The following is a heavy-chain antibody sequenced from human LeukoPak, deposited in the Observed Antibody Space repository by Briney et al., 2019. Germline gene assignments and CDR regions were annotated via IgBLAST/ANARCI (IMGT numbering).Heavy chain of an antibody. Sequence: HTGGSLRLSCAASGFTVSSYAMSWVRQAPGKGLEWVSAISGSGGSTYYADSVKGRFTISRDNSKNTLYLQMNSLRAEDTAVYYCAKVKYYGSGSYFDAFDIWGQGTMVTVSS. D-gene: IGHD3-10*01. CDR1: GFTVSSYA. CDR3: AKVKYYGSGSYFDAFDI. V-gene: IGHV3-23*01. J-gene: IGHJ3*02. CDR2: ISGSGGST.